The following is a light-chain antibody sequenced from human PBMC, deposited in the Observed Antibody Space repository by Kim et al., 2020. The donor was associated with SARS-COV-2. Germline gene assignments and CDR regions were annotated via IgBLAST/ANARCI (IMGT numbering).Light chain of an antibody. V-gene: IGKV1-5*03. CDR1: QRISSW. CDR2: KAS. CDR3: QQYNSYSYT. J-gene: IGKJ2*01. Sequence: SASVGDRVTITCRASQRISSWLAWYQQKPGKAAKLLIYKASSLESGVPSRFSGSGSGTEFTLTISSLQPDDFATYYCQQYNSYSYTFGQGTKLEI.